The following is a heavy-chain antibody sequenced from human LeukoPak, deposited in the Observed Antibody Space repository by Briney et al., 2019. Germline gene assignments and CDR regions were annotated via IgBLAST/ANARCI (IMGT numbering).Heavy chain of an antibody. CDR3: ATQHDY. CDR1: GFTFSAYG. Sequence: PGGSLRLSCAASGFTFSAYGMTWVRQAPGKGLEWVANIKQDGSEKYYVDSVKGRFTISRDNAKNSLYLQMNSLRAEDTAVYYCATQHDYWGQGTLVTVSS. J-gene: IGHJ4*02. CDR2: IKQDGSEK. V-gene: IGHV3-7*01.